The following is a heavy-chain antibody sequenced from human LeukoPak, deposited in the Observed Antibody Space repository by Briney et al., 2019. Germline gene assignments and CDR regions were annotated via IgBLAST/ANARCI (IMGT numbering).Heavy chain of an antibody. J-gene: IGHJ5*02. CDR2: IYYSGST. V-gene: IGHV4-59*08. CDR3: ARHLTGTRFDP. CDR1: GGSISSYY. Sequence: SETLSLTCTVSGGSISSYYWSWIRQPPGKGLEWIGYIYYSGSTNYNPSLKSRVTISVDTSKNQFSLKLSSVTAAGTAVYYCARHLTGTRFDPWGQGTLVTVSS. D-gene: IGHD1-20*01.